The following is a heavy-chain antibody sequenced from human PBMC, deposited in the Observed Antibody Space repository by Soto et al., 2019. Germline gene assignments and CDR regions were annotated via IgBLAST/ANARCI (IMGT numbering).Heavy chain of an antibody. CDR1: GYTFFSYG. J-gene: IGHJ4*02. Sequence: QVQLVQSGGEVKKPGASVKVSCKASGYTFFSYGISWVRQAPGQGLEWMGWISGYNGNTNYAQKRKGRVTMTTDTSTRPAYMELRSLRSDDTAVYYCARERAHSGYDSLYYWGQGTLVTVSS. CDR3: ARERAHSGYDSLYY. V-gene: IGHV1-18*01. CDR2: ISGYNGNT. D-gene: IGHD5-12*01.